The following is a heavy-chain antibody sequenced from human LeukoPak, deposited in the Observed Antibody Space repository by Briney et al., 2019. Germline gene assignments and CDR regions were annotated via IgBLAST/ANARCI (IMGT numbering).Heavy chain of an antibody. CDR1: GGSISSSY. CDR2: IYYSGST. CDR3: ARQHYDNSGYYRVNFDY. D-gene: IGHD3-22*01. V-gene: IGHV4-59*01. J-gene: IGHJ4*02. Sequence: PSETLSLTCTVSGGSISSSYWSWTRQPPGKGPEWIGYIYYSGSTNYNPSLRSRVTISVDTSKNQFSLKLSSVTAADTAVYYCARQHYDNSGYYRVNFDYWGQGTLVTVSS.